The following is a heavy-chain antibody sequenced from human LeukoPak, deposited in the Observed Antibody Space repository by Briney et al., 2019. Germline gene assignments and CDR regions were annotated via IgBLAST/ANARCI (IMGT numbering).Heavy chain of an antibody. CDR3: ARGRWHYDFWSGYLFDY. CDR1: GYSISSGYY. Sequence: PSETLSLTCAVSGYSISSGYYWGWIRQPPGKGLEWIGSIYHSGSTYYNPSLKSRVTISVDTSKNQISLKLSSVTAADTAVYYCARGRWHYDFWSGYLFDYWGQGTLVTVSS. CDR2: IYHSGST. D-gene: IGHD3-3*01. J-gene: IGHJ4*02. V-gene: IGHV4-38-2*01.